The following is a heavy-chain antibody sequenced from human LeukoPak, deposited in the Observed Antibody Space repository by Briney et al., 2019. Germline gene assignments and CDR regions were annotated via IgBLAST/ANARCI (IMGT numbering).Heavy chain of an antibody. CDR3: AKASFEYYYDSSGYYSGN. V-gene: IGHV3-23*01. CDR1: GFTFSSYA. Sequence: GGSLRLSCAASGFTFSSYAMSWVRQAPGKGLEWVSAYSGSGGSTDYADSVKGRFTISRDNSKNTLYLQMNSLRAEDTAVYYCAKASFEYYYDSSGYYSGNWGQGTLVTVSS. D-gene: IGHD3-22*01. J-gene: IGHJ4*02. CDR2: YSGSGGST.